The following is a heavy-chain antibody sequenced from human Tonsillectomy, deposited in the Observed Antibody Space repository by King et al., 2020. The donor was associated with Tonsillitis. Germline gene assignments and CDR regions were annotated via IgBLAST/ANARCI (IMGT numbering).Heavy chain of an antibody. D-gene: IGHD3-22*01. V-gene: IGHV3-23*04. CDR2: ISGSGGST. CDR1: GFTFSSYA. Sequence: VQLVESGGGLVQPGGSLRLSCAASGFTFSSYAMSWVRQAPGKGLEWVSAISGSGGSTYYADSVKGRVTISRANSKNTLYLQMNSLRAEDTAVYYCAKDPSSGYYRGYFDYWGQGTLVTVSS. J-gene: IGHJ4*02. CDR3: AKDPSSGYYRGYFDY.